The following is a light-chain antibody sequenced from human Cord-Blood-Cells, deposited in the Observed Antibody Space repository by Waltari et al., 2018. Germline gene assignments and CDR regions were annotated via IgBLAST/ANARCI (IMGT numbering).Light chain of an antibody. CDR3: QQSYSTRFT. J-gene: IGKJ3*01. CDR2: AAS. CDR1: QSISSY. V-gene: IGKV1-39*01. Sequence: DIQMTQSPSSLSASVGDRVTITCRASQSISSYLNWYQQKPGKAPKLLIYAASSLQSGIPSRFSVSGSGTDFTLTISSLQPEYFATYYCQQSYSTRFTFGPGTKVDSK.